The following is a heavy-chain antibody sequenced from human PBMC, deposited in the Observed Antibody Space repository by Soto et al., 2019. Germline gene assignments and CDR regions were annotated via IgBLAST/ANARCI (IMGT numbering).Heavy chain of an antibody. CDR3: TRDPLIAVAAYDAFDI. D-gene: IGHD6-19*01. V-gene: IGHV3-33*01. Sequence: QVQLVESGGGVVQRGGSLRLSCAASGFTFSSYGMHWVRQAQGKGLEWVAVIWYDGSNKYYADSVKGRYTIYRDDSKNTVYLQMKSLGAEDTAVYYCTRDPLIAVAAYDAFDIWGQGTSVTVSS. J-gene: IGHJ3*02. CDR1: GFTFSSYG. CDR2: IWYDGSNK.